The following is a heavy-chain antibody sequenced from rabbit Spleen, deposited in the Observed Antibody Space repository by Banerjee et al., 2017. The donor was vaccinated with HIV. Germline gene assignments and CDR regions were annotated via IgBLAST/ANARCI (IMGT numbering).Heavy chain of an antibody. V-gene: IGHV1S45*01. CDR2: IYTGNTKT. J-gene: IGHJ6*01. CDR3: ARGGGL. Sequence: QEQLEESGGDLVKPEGSLTLTCTASGFSFSSSYWICWVRQAPGKGLEWIGCIYTGNTKTYYASWAKGRFSISRENTQNTVSLQLNSLTAADTATYVCARGGGLWGPGTLVTVS. CDR1: GFSFSSSYW.